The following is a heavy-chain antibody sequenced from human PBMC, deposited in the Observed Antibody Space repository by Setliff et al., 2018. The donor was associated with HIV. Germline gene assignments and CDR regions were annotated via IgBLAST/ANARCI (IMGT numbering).Heavy chain of an antibody. D-gene: IGHD1-26*01. J-gene: IGHJ4*02. CDR1: GYTFINYD. Sequence: ASVKVSCKASGYTFINYDINWVRQATGQGLEWMGWMNPNSGNTGYSQKFQGRVTMTRNTSTSTAYMELSSLRVEDTALYYCARGVPGICSGSTCYLEYWGQGALVTVSS. CDR2: MNPNSGNT. V-gene: IGHV1-8*01. CDR3: ARGVPGICSGSTCYLEY.